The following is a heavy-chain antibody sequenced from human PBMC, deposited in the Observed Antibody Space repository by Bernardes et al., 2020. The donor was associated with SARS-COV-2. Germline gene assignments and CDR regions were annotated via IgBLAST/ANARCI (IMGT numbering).Heavy chain of an antibody. J-gene: IGHJ3*02. V-gene: IGHV3-53*01. CDR1: GFTVSSNY. Sequence: GGSLRLSCAASGFTVSSNYMSWVRQAPGKGLEWVSVIYSGGSTYYADSVKGRFTISRDNSKNTLYLQMNSLRAEDTAVYYCARLDIEADAFDIWGQGTMVTVSS. CDR3: ARLDIEADAFDI. D-gene: IGHD6-6*01. CDR2: IYSGGST.